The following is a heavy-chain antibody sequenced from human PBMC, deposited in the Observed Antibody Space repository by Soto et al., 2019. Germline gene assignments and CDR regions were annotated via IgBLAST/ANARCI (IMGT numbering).Heavy chain of an antibody. D-gene: IGHD6-19*01. V-gene: IGHV3-30*04. CDR1: GFTFSSYA. J-gene: IGHJ6*02. CDR2: ISYDGSNK. CDR3: ARSQNSYGYSSGWYYYYGMDV. Sequence: GGSLRLSCAASGFTFSSYAMHWVRQAPGKGLEWVAVISYDGSNKYYADSVKGRFTISRDNSKNTPYLQMNSLRAEDTAVYYCARSQNSYGYSSGWYYYYGMDVWGQGTTVTVSS.